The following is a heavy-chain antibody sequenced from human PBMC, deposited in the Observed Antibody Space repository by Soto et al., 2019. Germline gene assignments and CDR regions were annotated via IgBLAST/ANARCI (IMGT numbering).Heavy chain of an antibody. CDR1: GFTFSSYA. V-gene: IGHV3-30*04. Sequence: GGSLRLSCAASGFTFSSYAMHWVRQAPGKGLEWVAVISYDGSNKYYADSVKGRFTISRDNSKNTLYLQMNSLRAEDTAVYYCAREFGSGSYAFDIWGQGTMVTVSS. CDR3: AREFGSGSYAFDI. J-gene: IGHJ3*02. CDR2: ISYDGSNK. D-gene: IGHD3-10*01.